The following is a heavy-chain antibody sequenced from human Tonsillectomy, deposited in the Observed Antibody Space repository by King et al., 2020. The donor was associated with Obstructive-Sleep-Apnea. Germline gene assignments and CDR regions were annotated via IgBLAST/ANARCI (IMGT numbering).Heavy chain of an antibody. J-gene: IGHJ4*02. CDR3: TALVVVAATAADY. CDR1: GFTFSGSA. CDR2: IRSKANSYAT. Sequence: VQLVESGGGLVQPGGSLKLSCAASGFTFSGSAMHWVRQASGKGLEWVGRIRSKANSYATAYAASVKGRFTISRDDSKNTAYLQMNSLKTEDTAGYYCTALVVVAATAADYWGQGTLVTVSS. V-gene: IGHV3-73*01. D-gene: IGHD2-15*01.